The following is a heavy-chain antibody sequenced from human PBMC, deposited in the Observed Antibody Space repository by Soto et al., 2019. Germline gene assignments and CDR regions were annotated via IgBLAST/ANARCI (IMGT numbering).Heavy chain of an antibody. Sequence: SVKVSWKASGDAFASCARRWVRHAPEQGLEWMGGIIPIFGTANYAQKFQGRVTITADESTSTAYMELSSLRSEDTAVYYCARGHGDYVKGVDYWGQGTLVTVSS. V-gene: IGHV1-69*13. CDR3: ARGHGDYVKGVDY. CDR1: GDAFASCA. J-gene: IGHJ4*02. CDR2: IIPIFGTA. D-gene: IGHD4-17*01.